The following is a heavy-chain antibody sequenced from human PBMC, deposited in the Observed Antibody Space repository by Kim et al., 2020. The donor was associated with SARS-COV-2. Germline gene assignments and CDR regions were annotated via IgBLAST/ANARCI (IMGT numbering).Heavy chain of an antibody. CDR2: T. J-gene: IGHJ5*02. D-gene: IGHD3-10*01. CDR3: ARAGGDWFDP. Sequence: TNYAQKLQGRVTMTTDTSTSTAYMELRSLRSDDTAVYYCARAGGDWFDPWGQGTLVTVSS. V-gene: IGHV1-18*01.